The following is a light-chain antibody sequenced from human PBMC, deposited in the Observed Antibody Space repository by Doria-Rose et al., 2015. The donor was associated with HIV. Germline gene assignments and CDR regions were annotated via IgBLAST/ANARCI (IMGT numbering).Light chain of an antibody. CDR2: NTY. CDR3: VLYMGSGIWM. Sequence: QTVVTQEPSSSVSLGGTVTLTCGLTSGPVTGAYYPSWHQQTPGQAPRTLIYNTYSLSSDVSDRFSGSVLGNKAALTSLGAQADDESDYYCVLYMGSGIWMFGGGTKLTVL. J-gene: IGLJ3*02. V-gene: IGLV8-61*01. CDR1: SGPVTGAYY.